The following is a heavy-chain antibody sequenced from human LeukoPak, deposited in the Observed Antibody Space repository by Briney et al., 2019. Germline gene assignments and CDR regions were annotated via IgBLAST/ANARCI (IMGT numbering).Heavy chain of an antibody. J-gene: IGHJ4*02. V-gene: IGHV1-24*01. CDR3: ATGYDSSGYLYFDY. D-gene: IGHD3-22*01. Sequence: ASVKASCKVSGYTLTELSMHWVRQAPGKGLEWMGGFDPEDGETIYAQKFQGRVTMTEDTSTDTAYMELSSLRSEDTAVYYCATGYDSSGYLYFDYWGQGTLVTVSS. CDR2: FDPEDGET. CDR1: GYTLTELS.